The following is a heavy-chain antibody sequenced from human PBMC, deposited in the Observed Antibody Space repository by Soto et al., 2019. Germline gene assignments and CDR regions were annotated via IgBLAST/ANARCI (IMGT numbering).Heavy chain of an antibody. D-gene: IGHD5-18*01. CDR2: INPNSGGT. CDR1: GGTFSSYA. Sequence: ASVKVSCKASGGTFSSYAISWVRQAPGQGLEWMGWINPNSGGTNYAQKFQGRVTMTRDTSISTAYMELSRLRSEDTAVYYCARDTAMVTPYDYWGQGTLVTVSS. J-gene: IGHJ4*02. V-gene: IGHV1-2*02. CDR3: ARDTAMVTPYDY.